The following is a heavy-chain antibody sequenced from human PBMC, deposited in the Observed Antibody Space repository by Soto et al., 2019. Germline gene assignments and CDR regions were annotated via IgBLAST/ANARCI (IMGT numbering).Heavy chain of an antibody. CDR2: FDPEDGET. D-gene: IGHD6-19*01. V-gene: IGHV1-24*01. CDR1: GYTLTELS. CDR3: ATLAVAGTASIFDY. J-gene: IGHJ4*02. Sequence: ASVKVSCKVSGYTLTELSMHWVRQAPGKGLEWMGGFDPEDGETIYAQKFQGRVTMTEDTSTDTAYMELSSLRSEDTAVYYCATLAVAGTASIFDYWGQGTLVTVSS.